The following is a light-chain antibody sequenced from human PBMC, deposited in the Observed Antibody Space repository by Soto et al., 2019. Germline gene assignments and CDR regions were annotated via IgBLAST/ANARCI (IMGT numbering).Light chain of an antibody. CDR1: SSDIGDYNF. J-gene: IGLJ1*01. CDR3: SSYTSTSPPFL. Sequence: QSALTQPASVSGSPAQSITISCTGSSSDIGDYNFVSWYQQHPGKAPKLMIYGVSLRPSGVSDRFSGSKSGNTASLTISGLQAEYEADYYCSSYTSTSPPFLFGTGTKLTAL. V-gene: IGLV2-14*01. CDR2: GVS.